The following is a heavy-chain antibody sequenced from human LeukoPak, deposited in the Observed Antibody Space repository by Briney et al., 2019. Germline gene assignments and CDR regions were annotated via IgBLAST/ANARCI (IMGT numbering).Heavy chain of an antibody. CDR1: GFTFSSYA. D-gene: IGHD2-2*01. CDR3: AKLRQIVVVPAAIGGVDY. V-gene: IGHV3-23*01. J-gene: IGHJ4*02. CDR2: ISGSGGST. Sequence: GGSLRLSCAASGFTFSSYAMSWVRQAPGKGLEWVSAISGSGGSTYYADSVKGRFTISRDNSKNTLYLQMNSLRAEDTAVYYCAKLRQIVVVPAAIGGVDYWGQGTLVTVSS.